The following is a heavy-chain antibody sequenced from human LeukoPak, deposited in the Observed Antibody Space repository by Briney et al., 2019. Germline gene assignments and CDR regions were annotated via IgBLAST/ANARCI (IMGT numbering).Heavy chain of an antibody. CDR1: GASFSSYY. CDR3: AKVYSSSSRDAFDV. J-gene: IGHJ3*01. Sequence: PSETLSLTCAVYGASFSSYYWSWIRQPPGKGLEWIGEISHSGSTNYNVSLESRVTMSVDTSKNQFTLKLNSVTAADTAVYYCAKVYSSSSRDAFDVWGPGTMVTVSS. D-gene: IGHD6-6*01. V-gene: IGHV4-34*01. CDR2: ISHSGST.